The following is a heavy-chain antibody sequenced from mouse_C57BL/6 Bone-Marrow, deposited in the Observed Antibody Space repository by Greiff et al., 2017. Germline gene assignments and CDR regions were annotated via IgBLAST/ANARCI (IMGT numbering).Heavy chain of an antibody. CDR2: IDPETGGT. V-gene: IGHV1-15*01. J-gene: IGHJ4*01. D-gene: IGHD2-1*01. Sequence: LVESGAELVRPGASVTLSCKASGYTFTDYEMHWVKQTPVHGLEWIGAIDPETGGTAYNQKFKGKAILTADKSSSTAYMELRSLTSEDSAVYYCTVTDYYAMDYWGQGTSVTVSS. CDR1: GYTFTDYE. CDR3: TVTDYYAMDY.